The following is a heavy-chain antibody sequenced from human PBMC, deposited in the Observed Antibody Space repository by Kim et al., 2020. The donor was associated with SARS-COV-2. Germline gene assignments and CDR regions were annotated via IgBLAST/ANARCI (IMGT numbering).Heavy chain of an antibody. CDR3: ARSVREELGSSAFDI. V-gene: IGHV1-2*02. Sequence: ASVKVSCKASGYTFTGYYMHWVRQAPGQGLEWMGWINPNSGGTNYAQKFQGRVTMTRDTSISTAYMELSRLRSDDTAVYYCARSVREELGSSAFDIWGQGTMVTVSS. CDR2: INPNSGGT. D-gene: IGHD7-27*01. CDR1: GYTFTGYY. J-gene: IGHJ3*02.